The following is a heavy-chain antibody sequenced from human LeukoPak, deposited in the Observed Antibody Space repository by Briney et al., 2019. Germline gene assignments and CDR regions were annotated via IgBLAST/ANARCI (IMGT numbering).Heavy chain of an antibody. CDR2: IYYSGST. CDR3: ASRGGFGGARDWFDP. CDR1: GGSISSYY. V-gene: IGHV4-59*01. J-gene: IGHJ5*02. D-gene: IGHD3-10*01. Sequence: SETLSLTCTVSGGSISSYYWSWIRQPPGKGLEWIGYIYYSGSTNYNPSLKSRVTISVDTSKNQFSLKLSSVTAADTAVYYCASRGGFGGARDWFDPWGQGTLVTVSS.